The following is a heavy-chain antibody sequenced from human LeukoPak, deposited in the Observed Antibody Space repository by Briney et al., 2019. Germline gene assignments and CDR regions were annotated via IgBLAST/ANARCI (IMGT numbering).Heavy chain of an antibody. Sequence: SETLSLTCTVSGGSISSGSYYWSWIRRPAGKGLEWIGRIYTSGSTNYNPSLKSRVTISVDTSKNQFSLKLSSVTAADTAVYYCARDQDYDFWSGSTFFDPWGQGTLVTVSS. CDR1: GGSISSGSYY. CDR3: ARDQDYDFWSGSTFFDP. V-gene: IGHV4-61*02. D-gene: IGHD3-3*01. J-gene: IGHJ5*02. CDR2: IYTSGST.